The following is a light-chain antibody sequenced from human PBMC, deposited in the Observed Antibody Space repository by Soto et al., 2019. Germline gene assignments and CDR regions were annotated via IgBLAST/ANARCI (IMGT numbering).Light chain of an antibody. CDR3: QQYNKWPQT. CDR1: QSVSSN. Sequence: EIVMTQSPATVSLTPGERATLSCRASQSVSSNLAWYQQKPGQAPRLLIYGASTRATGVPTRFSGSVSGTEFTLTISSLQSEDLAVYHCQQYNKWPQTFGQGTKVDIK. CDR2: GAS. V-gene: IGKV3-15*01. J-gene: IGKJ1*01.